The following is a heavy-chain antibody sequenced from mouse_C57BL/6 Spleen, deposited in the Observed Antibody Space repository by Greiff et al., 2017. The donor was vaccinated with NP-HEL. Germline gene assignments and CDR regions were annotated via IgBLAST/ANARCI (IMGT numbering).Heavy chain of an antibody. CDR3: ARWRDYGRYFDV. J-gene: IGHJ1*03. CDR2: ISYDGSN. V-gene: IGHV3-6*01. Sequence: EVQLQQSGPGLVKPSQSLSLTCSVTGYSITSGYYWNWIRQFPGNKLEWMGYISYDGSNNYNPSLKNRISITRATSKNQFFLKLNSVTTEDTATYYCARWRDYGRYFDVWGTGTTVTVSS. D-gene: IGHD1-1*01. CDR1: GYSITSGYY.